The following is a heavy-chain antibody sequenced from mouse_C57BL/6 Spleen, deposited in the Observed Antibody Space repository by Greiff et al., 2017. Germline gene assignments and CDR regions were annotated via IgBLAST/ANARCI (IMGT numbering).Heavy chain of an antibody. Sequence: EVHLVESGGGLVKPGGSLKLSCAASGFTFSDYGMHWVRQAPEKGLEWVAYISSGSSTIYYADTVKGRFTISRDNAKNTLFLQMTSLRSEDTAMYYCARGQYYYAMDYWGQGTSVTVSS. CDR2: ISSGSSTI. V-gene: IGHV5-17*01. CDR1: GFTFSDYG. J-gene: IGHJ4*01. CDR3: ARGQYYYAMDY.